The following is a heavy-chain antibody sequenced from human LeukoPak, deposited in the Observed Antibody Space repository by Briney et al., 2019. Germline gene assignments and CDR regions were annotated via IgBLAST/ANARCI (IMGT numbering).Heavy chain of an antibody. Sequence: GASLRLSCAASGFTFSDYAMTWVRQAPGKGLEWVSGISDSGSKTYYADSVQGRFTISRDNSKNSLFLRMNSLRAEDTAVYYCGKEEFGELVIGYWGQGILVTVTS. CDR1: GFTFSDYA. CDR2: ISDSGSKT. CDR3: GKEEFGELVIGY. J-gene: IGHJ4*02. V-gene: IGHV3-23*01. D-gene: IGHD3-10*01.